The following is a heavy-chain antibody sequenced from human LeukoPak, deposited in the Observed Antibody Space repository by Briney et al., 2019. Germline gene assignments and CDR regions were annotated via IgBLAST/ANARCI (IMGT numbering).Heavy chain of an antibody. CDR3: ARGGVNYYESSGNYFDY. D-gene: IGHD3-22*01. V-gene: IGHV4-39*07. Sequence: SETLSLTCTVSGGSISSSSYYWGWIRQPPGKGLEWIGSIYYSGSTNYNPSLKSRVTMSVDTSKNQFSLKLSSVTAADTAVYYCARGGVNYYESSGNYFDYWGQGTLVTVSS. CDR1: GGSISSSSYY. CDR2: IYYSGST. J-gene: IGHJ4*02.